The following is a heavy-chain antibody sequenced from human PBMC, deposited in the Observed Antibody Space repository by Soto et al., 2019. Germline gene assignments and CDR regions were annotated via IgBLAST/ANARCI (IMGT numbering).Heavy chain of an antibody. CDR1: GGSFSGYY. Sequence: QVQLQQWGAGLLKPSETLSLTCAVYGGSFSGYYWSWIRQPPGKGLEWIGEINHSGSTNYNPSLKGRVTISADTSTNQFSLKLSSVTAADTAVYYCARVSGIYYYGMDVWGQGTTVTVSS. CDR2: INHSGST. V-gene: IGHV4-34*01. J-gene: IGHJ6*02. CDR3: ARVSGIYYYGMDV. D-gene: IGHD3-10*01.